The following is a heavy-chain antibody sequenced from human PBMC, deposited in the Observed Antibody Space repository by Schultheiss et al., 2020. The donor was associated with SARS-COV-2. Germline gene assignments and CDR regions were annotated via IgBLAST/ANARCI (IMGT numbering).Heavy chain of an antibody. D-gene: IGHD3-9*01. CDR3: ARGFNDIFRWFDP. CDR2: INSDGSAS. Sequence: GESLKISCAASGFTFSSYWMSWVRQAPGKGLVWVSRINSDGSASSYADSVKGRFTISRDNAKNSLYLQMNSLRAEDTAVYYCARGFNDIFRWFDPWGQGTLVTVSS. CDR1: GFTFSSYW. J-gene: IGHJ5*02. V-gene: IGHV3-74*01.